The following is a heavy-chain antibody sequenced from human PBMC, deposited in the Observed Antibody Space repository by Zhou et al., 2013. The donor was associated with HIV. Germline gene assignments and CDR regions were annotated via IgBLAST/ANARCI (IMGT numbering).Heavy chain of an antibody. CDR2: INPNSGGT. CDR3: ARDRSTDSGYXFWYFDL. Sequence: QVQLVQSGAEVKKPGASVKVSCKASGYTFTDYYLHWVRQAPGQGLEWMGWINPNSGGTNYARKFQGRVTMTRDTSISTGYMELSRLRSDDTAVYYCARDRSTDSGYXFWYFDLVGRGTRGHCLL. J-gene: IGHJ2*01. CDR1: GYTFTDYY. V-gene: IGHV1-2*02. D-gene: IGHD5-12*01.